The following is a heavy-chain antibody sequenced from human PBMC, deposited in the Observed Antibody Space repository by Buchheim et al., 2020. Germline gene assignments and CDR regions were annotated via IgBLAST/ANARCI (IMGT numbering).Heavy chain of an antibody. CDR3: ARNGGKSDFDS. Sequence: QVQLQESGPGLVKPSGTLSLTCAVSGGSLRGGNWWTWVRQPPGKGLEWIGEISHSGTTNYNPSLKSLFTMSVDKSKNQFPLRLTSVTAVDTALYYCARNGGKSDFDSWGQGTL. CDR2: ISHSGTT. J-gene: IGHJ4*02. CDR1: GGSLRGGNW. D-gene: IGHD4-23*01. V-gene: IGHV4-4*02.